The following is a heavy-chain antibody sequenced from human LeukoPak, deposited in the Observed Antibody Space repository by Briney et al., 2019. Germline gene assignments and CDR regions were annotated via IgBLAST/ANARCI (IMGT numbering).Heavy chain of an antibody. CDR1: GFTFSSYW. V-gene: IGHV3-74*01. J-gene: IGHJ6*04. Sequence: GGSLRLSCVASGFTFSSYWMHWVRQAPGKGLVWVSRIKTDGSGTTYADSVEGRFTISRDNAKNALYLQMNSLRAEDTAVYYCARERQQQLVYYYVDVWGKGTTVTVSS. CDR3: ARERQQQLVYYYVDV. D-gene: IGHD6-13*01. CDR2: IKTDGSGT.